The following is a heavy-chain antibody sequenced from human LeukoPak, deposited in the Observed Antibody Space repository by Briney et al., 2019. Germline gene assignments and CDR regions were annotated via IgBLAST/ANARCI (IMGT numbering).Heavy chain of an antibody. CDR1: GFTFSSYW. D-gene: IGHD3-10*01. CDR3: ARGDGSDYYGSGSYGFDY. Sequence: GGSLRLSCAASGFTFSSYWMSWARQAPGKGLEWVANIKQDGSEKYYVDSVKGRFTISRDNAKNSLYLQMNSLRAEDTAVYYCARGDGSDYYGSGSYGFDYWGQGTLVTVSS. J-gene: IGHJ4*02. V-gene: IGHV3-7*01. CDR2: IKQDGSEK.